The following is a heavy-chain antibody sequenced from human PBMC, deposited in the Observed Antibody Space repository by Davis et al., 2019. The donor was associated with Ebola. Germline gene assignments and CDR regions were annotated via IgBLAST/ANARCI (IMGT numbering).Heavy chain of an antibody. D-gene: IGHD6-6*01. Sequence: GESLKISCAASGFTFSIYTMNWVRQAPGKGLEWVSSISGSSRYIYSADSVKGRFTTSRDNAKNSLYLQLNSLRAEDTAVYYCASHSYSSSSYWGQGTLVTVSS. CDR1: GFTFSIYT. V-gene: IGHV3-21*01. J-gene: IGHJ4*02. CDR3: ASHSYSSSSY. CDR2: ISGSSRYI.